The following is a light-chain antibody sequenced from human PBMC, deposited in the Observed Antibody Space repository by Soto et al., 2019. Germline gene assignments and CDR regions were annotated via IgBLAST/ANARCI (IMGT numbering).Light chain of an antibody. CDR2: STN. Sequence: QAVVTQEPSFSVSPGGTVTLTCGLSSGSVSTSYYPSWYQQTLGQAPRTLIYSTNTRSSGVPDRFSGTILGNKAALTITGAQADEESDYYCVLYMGSGISVFGGGTKLTVL. J-gene: IGLJ2*01. CDR1: SGSVSTSYY. V-gene: IGLV8-61*01. CDR3: VLYMGSGISV.